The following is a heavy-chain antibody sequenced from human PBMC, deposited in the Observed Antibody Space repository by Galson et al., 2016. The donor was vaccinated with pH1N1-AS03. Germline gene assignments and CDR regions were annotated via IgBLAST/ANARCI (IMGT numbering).Heavy chain of an antibody. CDR1: GDSVSSNIDA. CDR3: ARGRYSGFDI. CDR2: AYWRSKWYI. D-gene: IGHD2-15*01. Sequence: CAISGDSVSSNIDAWNWIRHSPSRGLEWLGRAYWRSKWYIDYALSLKSRITINQDTSKNQFSLQLTSVIPDEAAVYYCARGRYSGFDIRGQGAKVTVSS. J-gene: IGHJ3*02. V-gene: IGHV6-1*01.